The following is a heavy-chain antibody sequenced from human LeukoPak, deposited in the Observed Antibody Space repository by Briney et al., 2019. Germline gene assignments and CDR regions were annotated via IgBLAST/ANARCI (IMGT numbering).Heavy chain of an antibody. V-gene: IGHV1-8*01. D-gene: IGHD6-19*01. CDR1: GYTFTSCD. CDR2: MNPNSGNT. J-gene: IGHJ4*02. CDR3: TRGSSGRRDN. Sequence: RASVKASCKASGYTFTSCDINWVRQATGQGLEWMGWMNPNSGNTGYGQSFQGRITMTRDISIGTAYMELSNLTSEDTAIYYCTRGSSGRRDNWGQGTLVTVSA.